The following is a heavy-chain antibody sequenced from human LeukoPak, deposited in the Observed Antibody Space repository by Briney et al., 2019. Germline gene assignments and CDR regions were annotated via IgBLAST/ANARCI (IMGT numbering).Heavy chain of an antibody. CDR1: GYTFTSYD. V-gene: IGHV1-69*13. CDR3: ARVVRGVINPTVPYYHYMDV. D-gene: IGHD3-10*01. J-gene: IGHJ6*03. CDR2: IIPIFGTA. Sequence: ASVKVSCKASGYTFTSYDISWVRQAPGQGLEWMGGIIPIFGTANYAQKFQGRVTITADESTSTAYMELSSLRSEDTAVYYCARVVRGVINPTVPYYHYMDVWGKGTTVTISS.